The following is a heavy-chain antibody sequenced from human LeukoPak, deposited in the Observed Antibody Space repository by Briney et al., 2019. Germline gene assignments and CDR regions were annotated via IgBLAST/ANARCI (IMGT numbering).Heavy chain of an antibody. CDR1: GFTFSSYS. CDR2: ISSSSSYI. J-gene: IGHJ3*02. CDR3: AREQAKDGYNFGHDAIDI. D-gene: IGHD5-24*01. Sequence: GGSLRLSCAASGFTFSSYSMNWVRQAPGKGLEWVSSISSSSSYIYYADSVKGRFTISRDNAKNSLYLQMNSLRAEDTAVYYCAREQAKDGYNFGHDAIDIWGQGTMVTVSS. V-gene: IGHV3-21*01.